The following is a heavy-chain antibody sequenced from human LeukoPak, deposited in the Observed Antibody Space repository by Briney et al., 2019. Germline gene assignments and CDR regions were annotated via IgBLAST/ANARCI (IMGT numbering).Heavy chain of an antibody. CDR2: INSDGSST. V-gene: IGHV3-74*01. CDR1: GFTFSHYW. CDR3: ARAWTSSSWYDYY. Sequence: PGGSLRLSCAASGFTFSHYWMHWVRQAPGKGLVWVSRINSDGSSTSYADSVKGRFTISRDNARNTLYLQMNSLRVEDTAVYYCARAWTSSSWYDYYWGQGTLVTVSS. J-gene: IGHJ4*02. D-gene: IGHD6-13*01.